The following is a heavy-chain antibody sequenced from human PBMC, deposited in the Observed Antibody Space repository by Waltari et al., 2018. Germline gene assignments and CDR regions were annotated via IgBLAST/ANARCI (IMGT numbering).Heavy chain of an antibody. CDR3: ARGLLNYDFWSGTAGFDP. D-gene: IGHD3-3*01. CDR1: GYTFTSYD. CDR2: MNPNSGNT. V-gene: IGHV1-8*03. Sequence: QVQLVQSGAEVKKPGASVKVSCKASGYTFTSYDINWVRQATGQGLEWMGWMNPNSGNTGYAQKFQGRVTITRNTSISTAYMELSSLRSEDTAVYYCARGLLNYDFWSGTAGFDPWGQGTLVTVSS. J-gene: IGHJ5*02.